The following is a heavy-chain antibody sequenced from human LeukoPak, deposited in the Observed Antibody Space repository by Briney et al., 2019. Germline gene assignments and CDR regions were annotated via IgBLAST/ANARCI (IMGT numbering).Heavy chain of an antibody. V-gene: IGHV3-7*01. CDR3: ARLFYGRAARPHIVVVTAQPQNDY. Sequence: QPGGSLRLSCTASGFSFSSNWMTWVRQAPGKGLEWVGNINPDGSEKFYVDSVRGRFTISRDNAKNSLYLQMNSLRAEDTAVYYCARLFYGRAARPHIVVVTAQPQNDYWGQGTLVTVSS. D-gene: IGHD2-21*02. CDR2: INPDGSEK. J-gene: IGHJ4*02. CDR1: GFSFSSNW.